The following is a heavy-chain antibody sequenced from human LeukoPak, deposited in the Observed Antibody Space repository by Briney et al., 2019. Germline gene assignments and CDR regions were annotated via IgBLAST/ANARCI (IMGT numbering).Heavy chain of an antibody. Sequence: SGTLSLTCSVSGASVTSGGFYWGWLRQPPGKGPEWIATVYYTGSTYHNPSPKSRVTISIDTSKNQFSLRLTSVTATDTAIYHCARHSGSGSLSRPFDPWGQGTLVTVSS. CDR3: ARHSGSGSLSRPFDP. J-gene: IGHJ5*02. V-gene: IGHV4-39*01. CDR1: GASVTSGGFY. D-gene: IGHD3-10*01. CDR2: VYYTGST.